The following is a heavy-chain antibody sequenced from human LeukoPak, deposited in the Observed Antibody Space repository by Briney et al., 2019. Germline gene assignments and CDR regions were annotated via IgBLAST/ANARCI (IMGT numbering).Heavy chain of an antibody. Sequence: ASVKVSCKASGYTFTSYYMHWVRQAPGQGLEWMGIINPSVGSTSYAQKFQGRVTMTRDTFTSTVYMELSSLRSEDTAVYYCIQSSGYSQGLDYRGQGTLVTVSS. J-gene: IGHJ4*02. CDR1: GYTFTSYY. CDR2: INPSVGST. V-gene: IGHV1-46*01. CDR3: IQSSGYSQGLDY. D-gene: IGHD6-19*01.